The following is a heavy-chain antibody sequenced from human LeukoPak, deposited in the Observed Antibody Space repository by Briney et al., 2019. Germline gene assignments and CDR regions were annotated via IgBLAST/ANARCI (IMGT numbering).Heavy chain of an antibody. D-gene: IGHD4-11*01. J-gene: IGHJ4*02. CDR3: ARERDAYSNYDFTSLGLPDY. CDR1: GYTFTDYY. CDR2: INPNSAGT. V-gene: IGHV1-2*06. Sequence: ASVKVSCKASGYTFTDYYMHWVRQAPGQGLEWMGRINPNSAGTNYAQKFQGRVTMTRDTSISTAYMELSRLRSDDTAVYYCARERDAYSNYDFTSLGLPDYWGQGTLVTVSS.